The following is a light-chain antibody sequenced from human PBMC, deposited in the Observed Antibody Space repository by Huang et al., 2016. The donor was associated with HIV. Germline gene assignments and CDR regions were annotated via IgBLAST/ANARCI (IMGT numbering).Light chain of an antibody. CDR1: QSVSNY. J-gene: IGKJ1*01. CDR3: QQSYSTTWT. V-gene: IGKV1-39*01. Sequence: DIQMTQSPSSLSASVGDRVTITCRASQSVSNYLNWYQERPGKAPKLLIYTASNLQSGVPSRFSGSGSGTDFTLTISSLQPEDFATYYCQQSYSTTWTFGQGTKVEIK. CDR2: TAS.